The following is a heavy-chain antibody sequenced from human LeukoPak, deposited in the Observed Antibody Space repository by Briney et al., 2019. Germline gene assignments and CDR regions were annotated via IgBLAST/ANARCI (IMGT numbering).Heavy chain of an antibody. CDR1: GFTFSRHG. D-gene: IGHD3-16*01. CDR3: AKDVMITFGPVMAPPFDY. Sequence: GGSLRLSCAASGFTFSRHGMNWVRQAPGKGLEWVSGISGSGDSTYHADSVKGRFTISRDNSKNTLFLLMNSLRAEDTAVYYCAKDVMITFGPVMAPPFDYWGQGTLVTVSS. V-gene: IGHV3-23*01. CDR2: ISGSGDST. J-gene: IGHJ4*02.